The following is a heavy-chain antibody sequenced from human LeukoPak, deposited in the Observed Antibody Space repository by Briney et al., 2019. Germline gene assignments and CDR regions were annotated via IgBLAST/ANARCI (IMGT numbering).Heavy chain of an antibody. Sequence: ASVKVSCKASGYTFTSYDINWVRQATGQGLEWMGWMNPNSGNTGYAQKLQGRVTMTRNTSISTAYMELSSLRSEDTAVYYCARGRGYGDYDDFDYWGQGTLVTVSS. V-gene: IGHV1-8*01. D-gene: IGHD4-17*01. J-gene: IGHJ4*02. CDR1: GYTFTSYD. CDR3: ARGRGYGDYDDFDY. CDR2: MNPNSGNT.